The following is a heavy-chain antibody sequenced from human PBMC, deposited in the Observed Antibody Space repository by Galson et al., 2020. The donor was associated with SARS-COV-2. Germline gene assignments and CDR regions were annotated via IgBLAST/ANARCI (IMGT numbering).Heavy chain of an antibody. CDR2: IKGDGSYT. D-gene: IGHD5-12*01. CDR3: ARDHFGYNSLDY. CDR1: GITFSSYW. V-gene: IGHV3-74*01. J-gene: IGHJ4*02. Sequence: GGFLRLSCAASGITFSSYWMHWVRQAPGKGLVWVSRIKGDGSYTDYADSGKGRFTISRDNAKNTLYLQMNNLRAEDTAVYYCARDHFGYNSLDYWGQGTLITVSS.